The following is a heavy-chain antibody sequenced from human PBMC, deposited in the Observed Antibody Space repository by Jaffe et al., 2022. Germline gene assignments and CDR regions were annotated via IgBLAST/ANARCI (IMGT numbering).Heavy chain of an antibody. J-gene: IGHJ5*02. CDR2: IYTSGST. V-gene: IGHV4-61*02. CDR3: ARELTGYNWFDP. D-gene: IGHD3-9*01. CDR1: GGSISSGSYY. Sequence: QVQLQESGPGLVKPSQTLSLTCTVSGGSISSGSYYWSWIRQPAGKGLEWIGRIYTSGSTNYNPSLKSRVTISVDTSKNQFSLKLSSVTAADTAVYYCARELTGYNWFDPWGQGTLVTVSS.